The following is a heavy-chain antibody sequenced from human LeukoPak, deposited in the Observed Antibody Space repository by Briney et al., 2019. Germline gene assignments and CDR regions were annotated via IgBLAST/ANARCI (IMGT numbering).Heavy chain of an antibody. V-gene: IGHV4-39*07. CDR2: IYYSGST. D-gene: IGHD4-11*01. Sequence: SETLSLTCTVSGGSISESSSYWGWIRQPPGQVLDWIGSIYYSGSTYYNPSLKSRVTISVDTSKNQFSLKLSSVTAADTAVYYCARDKGMTTVVSVYDYWGQGTLVTVSS. CDR3: ARDKGMTTVVSVYDY. J-gene: IGHJ4*02. CDR1: GGSISESSSY.